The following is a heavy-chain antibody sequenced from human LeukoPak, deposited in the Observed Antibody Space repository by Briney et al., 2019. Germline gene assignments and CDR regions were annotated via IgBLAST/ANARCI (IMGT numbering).Heavy chain of an antibody. CDR1: GLTFSTYV. Sequence: GGSLRLSCAASGLTFSTYVMHGVRQAPGNGLEWVAVISYDGSKTYYAESVKGRFTISRDNSKNTVYLQMNSLRAEDTAVYYCAEGWNYFDYWGQGTLVTVSS. J-gene: IGHJ4*02. CDR3: AEGWNYFDY. CDR2: ISYDGSKT. V-gene: IGHV3-30*18. D-gene: IGHD1-1*01.